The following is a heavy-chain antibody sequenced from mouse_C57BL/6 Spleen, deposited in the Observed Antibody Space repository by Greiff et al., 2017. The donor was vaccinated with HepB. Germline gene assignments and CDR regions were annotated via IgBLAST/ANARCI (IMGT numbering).Heavy chain of an antibody. Sequence: VQLKESGPGMVKPSQSLSLTCTVTGYSITSGYDWHWIRHFPGNKLEWMGYISYSGSTNYNPSLKSRISITHDTSKNHFFLKLNSVTTEDTATYYCARVRDWDDAMDYWGQGTSVTVSS. J-gene: IGHJ4*01. CDR1: GYSITSGYD. CDR2: ISYSGST. V-gene: IGHV3-1*01. CDR3: ARVRDWDDAMDY. D-gene: IGHD4-1*01.